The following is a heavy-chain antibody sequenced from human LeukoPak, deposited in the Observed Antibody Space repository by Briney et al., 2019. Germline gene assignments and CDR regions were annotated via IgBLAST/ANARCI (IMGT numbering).Heavy chain of an antibody. CDR1: GYTFTGYY. CDR3: ARVRALAHSSGYYRSLDFDY. CDR2: INPNSGGT. Sequence: ASVKVSCKASGYTFTGYYMHWVRQAPGQGLEWMGWINPNSGGTNYAQKFQGRVTMTRDTSISTAYMELSRLRSDDTAVYYCARVRALAHSSGYYRSLDFDYWGQGTLVTVSS. V-gene: IGHV1-2*02. D-gene: IGHD3-22*01. J-gene: IGHJ4*02.